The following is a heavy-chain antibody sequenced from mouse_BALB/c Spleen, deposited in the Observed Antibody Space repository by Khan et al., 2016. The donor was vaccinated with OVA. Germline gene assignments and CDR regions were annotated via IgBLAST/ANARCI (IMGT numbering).Heavy chain of an antibody. Sequence: VQLKESGPGLVKYSQSLSLTCSVTGYSITSGYYWNWIRQFPGNKLEWMGYIRFDGSNNYNPSLKNRISITRDISKSQFFLKLNSVTTDDTATYVCARDYYGSSWYFDVWGAGTTVTVSS. V-gene: IGHV3-6*02. CDR1: GYSITSGYY. D-gene: IGHD1-1*01. CDR2: IRFDGSN. CDR3: ARDYYGSSWYFDV. J-gene: IGHJ1*01.